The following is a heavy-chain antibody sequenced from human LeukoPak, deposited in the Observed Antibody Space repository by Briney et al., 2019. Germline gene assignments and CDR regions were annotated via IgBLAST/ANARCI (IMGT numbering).Heavy chain of an antibody. J-gene: IGHJ4*02. CDR1: GYTFTGYY. CDR3: AREGRGRYSSSSGELDY. V-gene: IGHV1-2*06. CDR2: INPNSGGT. Sequence: ASVKVSCKASGYTFTGYYMHWVRQAPGQGLEWMGRINPNSGGTNYAQKFQGRVTMTRDTSISTAYMELSRLRSDGTAVYYCAREGRGRYSSSSGELDYWGQGTLVTVSS. D-gene: IGHD6-6*01.